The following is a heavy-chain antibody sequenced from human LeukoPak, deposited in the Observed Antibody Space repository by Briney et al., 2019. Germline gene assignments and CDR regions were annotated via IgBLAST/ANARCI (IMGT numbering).Heavy chain of an antibody. V-gene: IGHV3-48*03. CDR3: ASSGSYFDY. CDR2: ITSSGSAI. Sequence: GSLRLSCAASGFTFSSYEMNWVRQAPGKGLEWVSYITSSGSAIYYADSVKGRFTISRDNAKNSLYLQMNSLRAEDTAVYYCASSGSYFDYWGQGTLVTVSS. D-gene: IGHD1-26*01. J-gene: IGHJ4*02. CDR1: GFTFSSYE.